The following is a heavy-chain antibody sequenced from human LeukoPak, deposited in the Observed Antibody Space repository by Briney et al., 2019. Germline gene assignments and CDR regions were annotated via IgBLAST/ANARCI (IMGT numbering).Heavy chain of an antibody. D-gene: IGHD2-2*01. CDR3: ARVAAPSGVVVPAAIPYYYYGMDV. CDR1: GFTFSEHY. Sequence: GGSLRLSCVASGFTFSEHYMDWVRQSPGQGLEWVGRIRKKTNGYTTEYAASVRGRFTISRDDSRNSLYLQMNSLKTEDTAVYYCARVAAPSGVVVPAAIPYYYYGMDVWGQGTTVTVSS. V-gene: IGHV3-72*01. CDR2: IRKKTNGYTT. J-gene: IGHJ6*02.